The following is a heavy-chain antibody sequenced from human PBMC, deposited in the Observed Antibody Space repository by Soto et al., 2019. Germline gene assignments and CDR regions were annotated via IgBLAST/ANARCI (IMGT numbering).Heavy chain of an antibody. V-gene: IGHV1-18*04. J-gene: IGHJ3*01. Sequence: ASVKVSCKASVFTSSGISWVRQAPGQRLEWMGWISTHNGNTIYAQKFQGRVIMTMDTSTTTDYMELRSLRPDDTAVYLCAREGILGLFDAYDLWGQGTMVTVSS. D-gene: IGHD3-3*01. CDR1: VFTSSG. CDR2: ISTHNGNT. CDR3: AREGILGLFDAYDL.